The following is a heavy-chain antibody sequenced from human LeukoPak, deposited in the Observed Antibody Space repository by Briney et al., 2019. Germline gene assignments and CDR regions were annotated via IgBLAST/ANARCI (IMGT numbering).Heavy chain of an antibody. CDR2: LYHSDSA. CDR3: ARQHYSYYYYDIDV. Sequence: SETLSLTCAVSGYSISNGYYWVWIRQPPGRGLEWIGSLYHSDSAYYNTSLRSRVSMSVDTSKNQFSLTLSFVTAADTAVYYCARQHYSYYYYDIDVWGSGTTVTVSS. V-gene: IGHV4-38-2*01. CDR1: GYSISNGYY. J-gene: IGHJ6*03.